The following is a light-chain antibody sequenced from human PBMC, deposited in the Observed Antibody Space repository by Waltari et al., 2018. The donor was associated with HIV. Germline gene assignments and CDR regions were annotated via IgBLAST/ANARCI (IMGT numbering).Light chain of an antibody. V-gene: IGLV1-44*01. CDR2: SNN. Sequence: QSVLPQPPSASGTPGQRVTISCSGSSPNIGRYTVNWYQQLPGTAPKLLIYSNNQRPSGVPDRFSGSKSGTSASLAISGLQSEDEADYYCAAWDDSLNGWVFGGGTKLTVL. CDR3: AAWDDSLNGWV. J-gene: IGLJ3*02. CDR1: SPNIGRYT.